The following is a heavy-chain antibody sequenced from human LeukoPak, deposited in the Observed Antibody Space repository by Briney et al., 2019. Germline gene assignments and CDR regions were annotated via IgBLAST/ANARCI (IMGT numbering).Heavy chain of an antibody. CDR2: INSDGSST. CDR3: ARDSYYYDSSGYYPAGPIDY. CDR1: GFTFSSYW. D-gene: IGHD3-22*01. Sequence: GGSLRLSCAASGFTFSSYWMHWVRQAPGKGLVWVSRINSDGSSTSHADSVKGRFTISRDNAKNTLYLQMNSLRAEDTAVYYCARDSYYYDSSGYYPAGPIDYWGQGTLVTVSS. V-gene: IGHV3-74*01. J-gene: IGHJ4*02.